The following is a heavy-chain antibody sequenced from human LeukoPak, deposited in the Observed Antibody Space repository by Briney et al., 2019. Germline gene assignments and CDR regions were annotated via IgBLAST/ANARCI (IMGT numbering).Heavy chain of an antibody. CDR2: ISSSGSTI. D-gene: IGHD1-20*01. CDR1: GFTFSSYE. J-gene: IGHJ1*01. CDR3: ARGPSGGNNLWVDH. V-gene: IGHV3-48*03. Sequence: QPGGSLRLSCAASGFTFSSYEMNWVRQAPGKGLEWVSYISSSGSTIYYADSVKGRFTISRDNAKNSLYLQMNSLRAEDTAVYYCARGPSGGNNLWVDHWGQGTLVTVSS.